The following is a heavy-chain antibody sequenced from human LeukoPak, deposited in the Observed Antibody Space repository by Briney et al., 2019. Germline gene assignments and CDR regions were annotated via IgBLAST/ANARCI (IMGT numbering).Heavy chain of an antibody. Sequence: GASVKVSCKASGYTFTGYYMHWVRQAPGQGLEWMGWINPNSGGTNYAQKFQGRVTMTRDTSISTAYMELSRLRSDDTAVYYCARVSLRYFDWLPYPVGFDYWGQGTLVTVSS. CDR1: GYTFTGYY. J-gene: IGHJ4*02. CDR2: INPNSGGT. CDR3: ARVSLRYFDWLPYPVGFDY. D-gene: IGHD3-9*01. V-gene: IGHV1-2*02.